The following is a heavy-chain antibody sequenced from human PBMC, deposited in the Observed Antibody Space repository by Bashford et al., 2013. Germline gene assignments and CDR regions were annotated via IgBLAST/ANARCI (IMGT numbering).Heavy chain of an antibody. Sequence: VRQAPGKGLEWVSAISGSGGSTYYADSVKGRFTISRDNSKNTLYLQMNSLRAEDTAVYYCAKLPTFGGVIVDAFDIWGQGTMVTVSS. D-gene: IGHD3-16*02. J-gene: IGHJ3*02. CDR2: ISGSGGST. CDR3: AKLPTFGGVIVDAFDI. V-gene: IGHV3-23*01.